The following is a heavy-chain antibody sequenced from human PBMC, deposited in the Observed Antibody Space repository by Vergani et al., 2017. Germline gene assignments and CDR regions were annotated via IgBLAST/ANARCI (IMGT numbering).Heavy chain of an antibody. CDR1: GFTFSSYA. CDR3: ARGEGSSTSCSLGYYYYMDV. V-gene: IGHV3-30*04. CDR2: ISYDGSNK. D-gene: IGHD2-2*01. Sequence: QVQLVESGGGVVQPGRSLRLSCAASGFTFSSYAVHWVRQAPGKGLDWVALISYDGSNKYYADSVKGRFTRSRDNSKNTLYLQMNSLRAEDTAVYYCARGEGSSTSCSLGYYYYMDVWGKGTTVTVSS. J-gene: IGHJ6*03.